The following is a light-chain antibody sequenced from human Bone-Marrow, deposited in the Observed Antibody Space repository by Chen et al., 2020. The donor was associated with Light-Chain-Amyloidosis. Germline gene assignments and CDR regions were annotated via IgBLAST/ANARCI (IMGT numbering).Light chain of an antibody. CDR3: QVWERSSDRPV. CDR2: DDS. V-gene: IGLV3-21*02. J-gene: IGLJ3*02. Sequence: SYVLTQPSSVSVAPGQTATIACGGNNIGSTSVHWYQQTPGQAPLLVVYDDSDRPSGIPERLAGSNSANTATLTIRRVEAGDEADYYCQVWERSSDRPVFGGGTKLTVL. CDR1: NIGSTS.